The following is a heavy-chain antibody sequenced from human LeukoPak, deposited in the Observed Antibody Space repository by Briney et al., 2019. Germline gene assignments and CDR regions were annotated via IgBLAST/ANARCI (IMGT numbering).Heavy chain of an antibody. CDR2: INWNGAGT. V-gene: IGHV3-20*04. CDR1: GFTVSSNY. CDR3: ARERGCGGDCYYFDY. Sequence: GGSLRLSCAASGFTVSSNYMSWVRQAPGKGLEWVSSINWNGAGTSYTDSVKGRFTISRDNAKNSLYLQMNSLRAEDTAFYYCARERGCGGDCYYFDYWGQGTLVTVSS. D-gene: IGHD2-21*02. J-gene: IGHJ4*02.